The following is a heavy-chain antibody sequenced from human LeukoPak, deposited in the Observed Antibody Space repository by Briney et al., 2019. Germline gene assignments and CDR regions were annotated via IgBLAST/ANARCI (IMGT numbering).Heavy chain of an antibody. CDR1: GFTFGDYA. V-gene: IGHV3-23*01. D-gene: IGHD3-10*01. CDR2: ISGSGGST. CDR3: AKDRGPFTPPFLIY. Sequence: PGGPLRLSCTASGFTFGDYAMSWFRQAPGKGLEWVSAISGSGGSTYYADSVKGRFTISRDNSKNTLYLQMNSPRAEDTAVYYCAKDRGPFTPPFLIYWGQGTLVTVSS. J-gene: IGHJ4*02.